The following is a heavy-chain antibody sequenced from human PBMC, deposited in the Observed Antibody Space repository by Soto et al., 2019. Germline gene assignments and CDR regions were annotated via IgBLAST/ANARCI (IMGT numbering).Heavy chain of an antibody. CDR3: MKCLFLGWVLSRGGEEF. V-gene: IGHV3-23*01. CDR1: GFTFRNYA. D-gene: IGHD3-3*01. J-gene: IGHJ4*02. Sequence: PGGSLRLSCAASGFTFRNYAMSWVRQTPEKGLEWVSAINGGGISTYYADSVKGRFTISRDQSKNTIYLQMDSLRVEDTALYYCMKCLFLGWVLSRGGEEFWGRGSLVTVSS. CDR2: INGGGIST.